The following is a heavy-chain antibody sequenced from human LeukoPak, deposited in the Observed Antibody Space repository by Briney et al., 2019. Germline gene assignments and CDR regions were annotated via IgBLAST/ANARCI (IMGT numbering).Heavy chain of an antibody. V-gene: IGHV4-39*01. CDR1: GDSISSSSYC. Sequence: SETLSLTCTVSGDSISSSSYCWDWIRQPPGKGLEWIGNIYNSANTHYNPSLKTRITMTVDTSKNQFSLKLNSVTAADTGIYYCARHSRSAYTGYENAFDIWGQGTVVSASS. D-gene: IGHD5-12*01. CDR2: IYNSANT. CDR3: ARHSRSAYTGYENAFDI. J-gene: IGHJ3*02.